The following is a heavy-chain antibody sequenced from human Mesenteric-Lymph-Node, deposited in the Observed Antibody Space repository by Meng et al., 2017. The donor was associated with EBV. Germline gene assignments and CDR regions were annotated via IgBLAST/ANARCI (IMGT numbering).Heavy chain of an antibody. J-gene: IGHJ4*02. CDR1: GCTFNNLA. CDR2: IIPIFGKP. CDR3: ATDYCSGGSCYQPED. D-gene: IGHD2-15*01. V-gene: IGHV1-69*06. Sequence: QVELVQAGAGVKKPGSSVKVSCKASGCTFNNLAISWVRLAPGQGLEWMGGIIPIFGKPNYAQRFQGRLMITADKSTSTAYMELRGLRSGDTAIYYCATDYCSGGSCYQPEDWGQGTLVTVSS.